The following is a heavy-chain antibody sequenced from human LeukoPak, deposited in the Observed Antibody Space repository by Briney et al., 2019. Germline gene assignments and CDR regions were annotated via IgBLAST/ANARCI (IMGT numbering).Heavy chain of an antibody. CDR2: ISSSGSTI. CDR3: ARDLLNYYGSGEAPTSYYGMDV. CDR1: GFTFSDYY. Sequence: PGGSLRLYCAASGFTFSDYYMSWIRQAPGKGLEWVSYISSSGSTIYYADSVKGRFTISRDNAKNSLYLQMNSLRAEDTAVYYCARDLLNYYGSGEAPTSYYGMDVWGQGTTVTVSS. D-gene: IGHD3-10*01. J-gene: IGHJ6*02. V-gene: IGHV3-11*01.